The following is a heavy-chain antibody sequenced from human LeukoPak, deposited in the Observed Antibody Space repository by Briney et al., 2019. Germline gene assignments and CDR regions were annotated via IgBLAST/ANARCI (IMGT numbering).Heavy chain of an antibody. J-gene: IGHJ6*02. V-gene: IGHV3-74*03. CDR1: GVTSRNSW. CDR3: TRDRFYAMDA. Sequence: TGGSLRLPCAAPGVTSRNSWMHWVRQAPGKGLVWVSRITIDGSSTTYADSVKGRFTISRDNAKDTLYLQMNSLRPEDTAVYYCTRDRFYAMDAWGQGTTVIVSS. CDR2: ITIDGSST.